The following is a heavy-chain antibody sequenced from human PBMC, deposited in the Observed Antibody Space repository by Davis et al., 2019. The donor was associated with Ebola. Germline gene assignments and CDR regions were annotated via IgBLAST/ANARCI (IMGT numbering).Heavy chain of an antibody. J-gene: IGHJ4*02. D-gene: IGHD1-26*01. Sequence: GESLKISCVASGFTFTSAWMSWVRQAPGKGLEWVGRIKSKIDGGTTHYAARVKGRFTISRDDSKNTLYLQMDRLKTEDTALYYCTRGSGTYDWGQGTLVTVSS. V-gene: IGHV3-15*06. CDR3: TRGSGTYD. CDR1: GFTFTSAW. CDR2: IKSKIDGGTT.